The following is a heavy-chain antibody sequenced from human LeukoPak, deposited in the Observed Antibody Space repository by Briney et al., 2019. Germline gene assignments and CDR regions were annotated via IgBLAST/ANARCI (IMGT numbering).Heavy chain of an antibody. J-gene: IGHJ4*02. Sequence: ASVKVSCKASGYTFTSYDINWVRQATGQGLEWMGWVNPNSGNTGYAQKFQGRVTMTRDTSISTAYMELSSLSSKDTAVYYCARVTYYHILTGSYSGGDFDHWGQGTLVTVSS. CDR3: ARVTYYHILTGSYSGGDFDH. CDR2: VNPNSGNT. CDR1: GYTFTSYD. D-gene: IGHD3-9*01. V-gene: IGHV1-8*01.